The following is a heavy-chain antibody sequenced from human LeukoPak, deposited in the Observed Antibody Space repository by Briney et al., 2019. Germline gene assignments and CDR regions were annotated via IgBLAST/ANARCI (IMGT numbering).Heavy chain of an antibody. V-gene: IGHV4-59*01. Sequence: SETLSLTCTVSGGSISSYYWSWIRQPPGKGLEWIGYIYYSGSTNYNPSLKNRVTISVDTSKNQFSLKLSSVTAADTDVYYCARAPPTRWFTHYYFDYWGQGTLVTVSS. CDR1: GGSISSYY. CDR3: ARAPPTRWFTHYYFDY. D-gene: IGHD4-23*01. J-gene: IGHJ4*02. CDR2: IYYSGST.